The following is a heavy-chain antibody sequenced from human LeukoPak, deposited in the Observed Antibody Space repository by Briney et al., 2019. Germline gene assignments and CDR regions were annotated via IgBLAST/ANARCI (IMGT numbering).Heavy chain of an antibody. V-gene: IGHV3-23*01. D-gene: IGHD3-10*01. Sequence: GGSLRLSCAASGFTFSSYAMSWVRQAPGKGLEWVSAISGSGGSTYYADSVKGRFTISRDNSKNTLYLQMNSLRAEDTAVYYCANYYGSGSYYLYYFDYWGQGTLVTVSS. CDR2: ISGSGGST. CDR1: GFTFSSYA. J-gene: IGHJ4*02. CDR3: ANYYGSGSYYLYYFDY.